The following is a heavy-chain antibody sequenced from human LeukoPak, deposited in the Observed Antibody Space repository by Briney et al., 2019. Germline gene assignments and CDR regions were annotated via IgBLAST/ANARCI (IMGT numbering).Heavy chain of an antibody. Sequence: GGSLRLSCSASGFTFSRFVMHWVRQAPGKGLEYVSAISSDGGSTYYADSVKGRFTISRDNAKNSLYLQMNSLRAEDTAVYYCARGGYDILTGYPLDYWGQGTLVTVSS. CDR1: GFTFSRFV. CDR3: ARGGYDILTGYPLDY. J-gene: IGHJ4*02. CDR2: ISSDGGST. V-gene: IGHV3-64*04. D-gene: IGHD3-9*01.